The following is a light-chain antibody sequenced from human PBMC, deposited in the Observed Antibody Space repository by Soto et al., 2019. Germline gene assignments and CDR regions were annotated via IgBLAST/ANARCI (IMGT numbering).Light chain of an antibody. CDR2: DAS. CDR3: EQRSNWPPWT. Sequence: EIVLTQSPATLSLSPGERATLSCRASQSVSTYLAWYQQKPGQAPRLLIYDASNRATGIPARFSGSGSGTDFPLPISSLEAEDLAVYYCEQRSNWPPWTFGQGTKVEL. CDR1: QSVSTY. J-gene: IGKJ1*01. V-gene: IGKV3-11*01.